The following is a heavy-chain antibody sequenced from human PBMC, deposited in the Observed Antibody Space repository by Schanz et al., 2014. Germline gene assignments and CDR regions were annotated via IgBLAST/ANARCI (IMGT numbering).Heavy chain of an antibody. J-gene: IGHJ4*02. CDR3: ARGGFWGSYYGLFDY. CDR2: IFFSGAT. Sequence: QVQLQESGPRLVKPSQTLSLTCTVSGGSIDVSGYYWTWIRQHPGKGLEWIGYIFFSGATHQNPSLKSRISISIDTSKNQFSLDLTSVTAADTAVYYCARGGFWGSYYGLFDYWGQGALVTVSS. D-gene: IGHD1-26*01. CDR1: GGSIDVSGYY. V-gene: IGHV4-31*03.